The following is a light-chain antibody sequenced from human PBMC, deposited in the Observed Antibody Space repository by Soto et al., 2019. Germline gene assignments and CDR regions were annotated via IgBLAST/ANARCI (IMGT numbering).Light chain of an antibody. Sequence: QSALTQPPSVSGSPGQSVTISCTGTSSEVGAFNYVSWYQHHPGKVPKFLIYEVNKRPSGVPDRFSGSKSGNTASLTVSGLQPEDEAEYFCSSFVDGTSYVFGTGTKVTVL. CDR1: SSEVGAFNY. J-gene: IGLJ1*01. CDR2: EVN. V-gene: IGLV2-8*01. CDR3: SSFVDGTSYV.